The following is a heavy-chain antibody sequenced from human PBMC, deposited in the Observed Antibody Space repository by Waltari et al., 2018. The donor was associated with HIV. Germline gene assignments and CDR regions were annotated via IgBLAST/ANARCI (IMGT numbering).Heavy chain of an antibody. D-gene: IGHD6-13*01. Sequence: QVQLQESGPGLVKPSETLSLTCTVSGGSISSYYWSWSRAPPGKGLEWIGYIYYRGSSNYNPSLKSRVTISVDTSKNQFSLKLSSVTAADTAVYYCASLQQLPPYYYGMDVWGQGTTVTVSS. V-gene: IGHV4-59*08. CDR1: GGSISSYY. CDR2: IYYRGSS. J-gene: IGHJ6*02. CDR3: ASLQQLPPYYYGMDV.